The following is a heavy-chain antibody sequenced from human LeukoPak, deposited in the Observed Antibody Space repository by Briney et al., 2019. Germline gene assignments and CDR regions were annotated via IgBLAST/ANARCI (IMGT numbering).Heavy chain of an antibody. CDR3: ATFITLVRDEDY. J-gene: IGHJ4*02. CDR2: ISSSGYTI. Sequence: GGSLRLSCAASGFTFSSYWMSWVRQAPGKGLEWVSYISSSGYTINYADSVRGRFTISRDNAKTSLYLQMNSLTAEDTAIYYCATFITLVRDEDYWGQGTLVTVSS. CDR1: GFTFSSYW. D-gene: IGHD3-10*01. V-gene: IGHV3-48*03.